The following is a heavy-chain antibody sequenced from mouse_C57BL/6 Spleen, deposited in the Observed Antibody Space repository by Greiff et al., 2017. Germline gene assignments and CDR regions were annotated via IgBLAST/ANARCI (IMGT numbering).Heavy chain of an antibody. CDR2: IDPSDSYT. V-gene: IGHV1-59*01. Sequence: QVQLQQPGAELVRPGTSVKLSCKASGYTFTSYWMHWVKQRPGQGLEWIGVIDPSDSYTNYNQKFKGKATLTVDTSSSTAYMQLSSLTSEDSAVYYCARSGYNYYFDYWGQGTTLTVSS. CDR1: GYTFTSYW. D-gene: IGHD1-3*01. CDR3: ARSGYNYYFDY. J-gene: IGHJ2*01.